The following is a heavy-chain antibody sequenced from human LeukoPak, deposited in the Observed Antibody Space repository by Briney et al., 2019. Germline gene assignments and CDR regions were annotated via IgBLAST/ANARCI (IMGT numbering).Heavy chain of an antibody. CDR1: GGSISSSSYY. CDR2: IYYSGST. J-gene: IGHJ3*02. CDR3: ARDGLFAAADAFDI. Sequence: SETLSLTCTVSGGSISSSSYYWGWIRQPPGKGLEWIGSIYYSGSTYYNPSLKSRVTISVDTSKNQFSLKLSSVTAADTAVYYCARDGLFAAADAFDIWGQGTMVTVSS. V-gene: IGHV4-39*07. D-gene: IGHD6-13*01.